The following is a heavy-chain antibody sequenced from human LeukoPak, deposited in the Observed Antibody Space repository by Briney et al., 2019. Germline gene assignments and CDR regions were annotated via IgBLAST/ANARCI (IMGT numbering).Heavy chain of an antibody. CDR1: GFSLSNGYY. J-gene: IGHJ4*02. Sequence: SETLSLTCAVSGFSLSNGYYWGWIRQPPGKGLEWIGSIYHSGRTYYTPSLKSRVTISVDTSKNQFSLKLSSVTAADTAVYYCGRYNSGYYYYFDYWGQGTLVTVSS. V-gene: IGHV4-38-2*01. CDR3: GRYNSGYYYYFDY. D-gene: IGHD3-22*01. CDR2: IYHSGRT.